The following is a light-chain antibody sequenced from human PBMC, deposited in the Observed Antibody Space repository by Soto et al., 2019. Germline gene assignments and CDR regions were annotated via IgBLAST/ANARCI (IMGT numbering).Light chain of an antibody. J-gene: IGKJ3*01. V-gene: IGKV3-15*01. CDR2: GAS. CDR1: QSVTSN. CDR3: QQYNNWPPGT. Sequence: EIVMTQSPATLSVSPGERATLSCRGSQSVTSNLAWYQQKPGQAPRLLIYGASTRATGIPARFSGSGSGTESTLTISSLQSEDFAVYYCQQYNNWPPGTFGPGSKVDIK.